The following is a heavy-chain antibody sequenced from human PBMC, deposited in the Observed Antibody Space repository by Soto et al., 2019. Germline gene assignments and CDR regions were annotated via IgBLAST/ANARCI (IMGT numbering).Heavy chain of an antibody. V-gene: IGHV5-51*01. Sequence: GESLKISCKGSGYSFTSYWIGWVRQMPGKGLEWMGIIYPGDSDTRYSPSFQSQVTISADKSISTAYLQWSSLKASDTAMYYCARLEEWLVRSDAFDIWGQGTMVTVSS. CDR2: IYPGDSDT. J-gene: IGHJ3*02. D-gene: IGHD6-19*01. CDR1: GYSFTSYW. CDR3: ARLEEWLVRSDAFDI.